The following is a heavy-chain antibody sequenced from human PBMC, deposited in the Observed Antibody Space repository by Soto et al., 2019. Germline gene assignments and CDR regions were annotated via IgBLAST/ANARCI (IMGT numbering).Heavy chain of an antibody. V-gene: IGHV4-30-4*01. D-gene: IGHD2-2*01. CDR1: GGSISSGDYY. Sequence: SETLSLTCTVSGGSISSGDYYWGWIRQPPGEGLEWIGYTYYSGSTYYNPSLNSRLTISVDTSKNQFSLKLSSGTAEDTAVYYCARDRGGSIVLPAAGDTYYSGMDVWGQGATVTVSS. J-gene: IGHJ6*02. CDR3: ARDRGGSIVLPAAGDTYYSGMDV. CDR2: TYYSGST.